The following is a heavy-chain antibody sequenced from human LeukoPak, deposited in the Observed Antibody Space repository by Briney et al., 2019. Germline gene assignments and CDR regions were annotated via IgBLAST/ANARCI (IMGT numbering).Heavy chain of an antibody. Sequence: GGSLRLSCAASGFTFSSYEMNWVRQAPGKGLEWVSYISSSSSTIYYADSVKGRFTISRDNAKNSLYLQMNSLRAEDTAVYYCARDPGRSGGYDAFDIWGQGTMVTVSS. J-gene: IGHJ3*02. CDR2: ISSSSSTI. D-gene: IGHD2-15*01. V-gene: IGHV3-48*01. CDR3: ARDPGRSGGYDAFDI. CDR1: GFTFSSYE.